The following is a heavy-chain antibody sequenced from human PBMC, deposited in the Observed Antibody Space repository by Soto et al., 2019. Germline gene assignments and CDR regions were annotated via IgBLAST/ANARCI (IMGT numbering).Heavy chain of an antibody. CDR2: ISPSGTT. Sequence: APGKGLEWIGYISPSGTTYYNPSLKSRLTMSLDTSQNQFSLKLNSVTAADTAVYFFPGDPATFDFYTVLAFWVHGSTVTVTS. V-gene: IGHV4-30-4*02. CDR3: PGDPATFDFYTVLAF. J-gene: IGHJ6*01. D-gene: IGHD2-21*01.